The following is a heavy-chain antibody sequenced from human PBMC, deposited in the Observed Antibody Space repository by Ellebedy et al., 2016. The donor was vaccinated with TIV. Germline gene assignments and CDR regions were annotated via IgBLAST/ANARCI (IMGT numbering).Heavy chain of an antibody. J-gene: IGHJ4*02. D-gene: IGHD3-10*01. CDR1: GGSISSSSYF. Sequence: MPSETLSLTCTVSGGSISSSSYFWGWICQPPGKGLEWIGTFYYSGSAFYNPSLKSRVTISVDTSKNQFSLKLSSVTAADTAVYFCARRGRGHTRGDYWGQGTLVSVSS. CDR3: ARRGRGHTRGDY. CDR2: FYYSGSA. V-gene: IGHV4-39*01.